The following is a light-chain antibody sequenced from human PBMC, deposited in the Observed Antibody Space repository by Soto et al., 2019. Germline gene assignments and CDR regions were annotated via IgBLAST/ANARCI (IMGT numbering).Light chain of an antibody. CDR3: SSYTTTSTYV. Sequence: QSVLTQPPSVSGAPGQRVTISCTGSSSNIGAGYDYVSWYQQHPGKAPKFMIYEVTNRPSGVSHRFSGSKSGNTASLTISGLQAEDEADYYCSSYTTTSTYVFGTGTKVTVL. CDR2: EVT. CDR1: SSNIGAGYDY. V-gene: IGLV2-14*01. J-gene: IGLJ1*01.